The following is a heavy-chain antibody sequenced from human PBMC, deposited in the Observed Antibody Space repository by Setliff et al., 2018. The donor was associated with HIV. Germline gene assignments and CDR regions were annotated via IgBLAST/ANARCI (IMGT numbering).Heavy chain of an antibody. Sequence: KPSETLSLTCNVSGGSISSSSFYWGWIRQPPGKGLEWIGSIYYSGSTYYNSSLKSRVTISVDTSKNQFSLKLSSVTAADTAVYYCARTGFYDFWSDYYLYYFDYWGQGTLVTVSS. V-gene: IGHV4-39*01. CDR2: IYYSGST. CDR1: GGSISSSSFY. CDR3: ARTGFYDFWSDYYLYYFDY. D-gene: IGHD3-3*01. J-gene: IGHJ4*02.